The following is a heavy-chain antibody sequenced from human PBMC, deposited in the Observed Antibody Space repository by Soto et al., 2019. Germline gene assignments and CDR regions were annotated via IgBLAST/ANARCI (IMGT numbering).Heavy chain of an antibody. CDR3: ARWGDYSSGRNSY. CDR2: IIPILGIA. D-gene: IGHD6-19*01. Sequence: QVQLVQSGAEVKKPGSSVKVSCKASGGTFSSYTISWVRQAPGQGLEWMGRIIPILGIANYAQKFQGRVTITADKSTSTAYMELSSLRSEDTAVYYCARWGDYSSGRNSYWGQGTLVTVSS. V-gene: IGHV1-69*02. J-gene: IGHJ4*02. CDR1: GGTFSSYT.